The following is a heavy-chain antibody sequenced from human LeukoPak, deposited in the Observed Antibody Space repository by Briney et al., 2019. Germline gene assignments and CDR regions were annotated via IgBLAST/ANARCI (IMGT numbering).Heavy chain of an antibody. D-gene: IGHD2/OR15-2a*01. CDR2: ISDTGSI. J-gene: IGHJ4*02. Sequence: SETLSLTCTVSGGSISSYYWSWIRQPPGKGLEWIAYISDTGSINYNPSLKSRVTISLETSKNQFSLKLSSVTAADTAVYYCAGHHLRNXVDFWGQGTLVTVSS. CDR1: GGSISSYY. CDR3: AGHHLRNXVDF. V-gene: IGHV4-59*08.